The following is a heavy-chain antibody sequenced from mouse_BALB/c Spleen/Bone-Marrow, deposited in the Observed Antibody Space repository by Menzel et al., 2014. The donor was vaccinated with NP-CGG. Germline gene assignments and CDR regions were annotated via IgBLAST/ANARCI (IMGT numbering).Heavy chain of an antibody. V-gene: IGHV1S22*01. Sequence: LQQSGSELVRPGASVKLSCKASGYTFTSYWMHWVKQRPGQGLEWIGNIYPGSGSTNYDEKFKSKATLTVDTSSSTAYMQLSSLTSGDSAVYYCTKGLPSAYWGQGTLVTVSA. CDR1: GYTFTSYW. CDR2: IYPGSGST. J-gene: IGHJ3*01. D-gene: IGHD2-4*01. CDR3: TKGLPSAY.